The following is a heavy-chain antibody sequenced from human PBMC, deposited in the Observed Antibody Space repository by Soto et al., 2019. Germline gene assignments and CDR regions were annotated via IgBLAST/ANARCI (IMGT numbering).Heavy chain of an antibody. J-gene: IGHJ5*02. CDR2: IYYSGST. V-gene: IGHV4-59*01. D-gene: IGHD2-15*01. CDR3: ARAPLWRGGSCYSSWFDP. CDR1: GGSISSYY. Sequence: SETLSLTCTVSGGSISSYYWSWIRQPPGKGLEWIGYIYYSGSTNYNPSLKSRVTISVDTSKNQFSLKLSSVTAADTAGYYCARAPLWRGGSCYSSWFDPGAQGPRVPVSS.